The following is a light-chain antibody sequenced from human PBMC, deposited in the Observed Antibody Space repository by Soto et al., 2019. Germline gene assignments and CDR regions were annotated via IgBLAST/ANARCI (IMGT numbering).Light chain of an antibody. CDR1: QSISNW. CDR2: YAS. Sequence: DIQMTQSPSTLSASVGDRVTITCRASQSISNWVAWYQQKPGKVPELLIYYASRLQSGVPLRFSGSGSGTEFTLTISSLQPDDFATYYCQQYSSYWTFGQGTKVEI. J-gene: IGKJ1*01. CDR3: QQYSSYWT. V-gene: IGKV1-5*01.